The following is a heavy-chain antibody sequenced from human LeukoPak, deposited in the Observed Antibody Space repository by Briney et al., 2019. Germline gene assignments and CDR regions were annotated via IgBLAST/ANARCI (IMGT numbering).Heavy chain of an antibody. J-gene: IGHJ5*02. CDR1: GYTFTSYA. V-gene: IGHV1-3*01. Sequence: ASVKVSCKASGYTFTSYAMRWVRQAPGQRLEWMGWINAGNGNTKYSQKFQGRVTITRDTSASTAYMELSSLRSEDTAVYYCARDRSRGVAAETGWFDPWGQGTLVTVSS. CDR3: ARDRSRGVAAETGWFDP. D-gene: IGHD2-15*01. CDR2: INAGNGNT.